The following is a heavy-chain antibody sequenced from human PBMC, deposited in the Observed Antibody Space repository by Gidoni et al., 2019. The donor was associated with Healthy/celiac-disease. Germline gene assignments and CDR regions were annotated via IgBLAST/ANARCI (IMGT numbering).Heavy chain of an antibody. CDR3: ARNRNLAGTTDWFDP. CDR2: IYPGDSDT. Sequence: EVQLVQSGAEGKKPGEPLKISCKGSGYSFTSYWIGWVRQMPGKGLEWMGIIYPGDSDTRYSPSFQGQVTISADKSISTAYLQWSSLKASDTAMYYCARNRNLAGTTDWFDPWGQGTLVTVSS. J-gene: IGHJ5*02. D-gene: IGHD1-7*01. V-gene: IGHV5-51*01. CDR1: GYSFTSYW.